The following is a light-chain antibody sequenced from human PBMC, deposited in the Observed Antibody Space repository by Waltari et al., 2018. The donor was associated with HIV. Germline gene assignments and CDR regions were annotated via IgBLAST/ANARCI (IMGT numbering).Light chain of an antibody. CDR1: SSNIGAGYE. CDR2: GNS. CDR3: QSYDSSLSGV. Sequence: QSVLTQPPSVSGAPGPRVTIPCTGSSSNIGAGYEVHWYQQLPGTAPKLLIYGNSNRPSGVPDRFSGSKSGTSASLAITGLQAEDEADYYCQSYDSSLSGVFGGGTKLTVL. V-gene: IGLV1-40*01. J-gene: IGLJ3*02.